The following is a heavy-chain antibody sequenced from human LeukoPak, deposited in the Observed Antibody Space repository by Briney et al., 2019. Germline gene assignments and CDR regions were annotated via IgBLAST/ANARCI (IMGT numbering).Heavy chain of an antibody. Sequence: GGSLRLSCAASGFTFSSYAMTWVRQAPGKGLEWVSSISGSGGNTYYADSVKGRFTIPRDNSKNTLYLQMNNVGAEDTALYYCAKCMAEPGTCYFDYWGQGTLVTVSS. D-gene: IGHD6-13*01. CDR2: ISGSGGNT. CDR1: GFTFSSYA. V-gene: IGHV3-23*01. CDR3: AKCMAEPGTCYFDY. J-gene: IGHJ4*02.